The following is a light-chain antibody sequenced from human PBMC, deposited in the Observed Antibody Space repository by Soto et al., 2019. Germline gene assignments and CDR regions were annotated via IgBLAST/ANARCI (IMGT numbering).Light chain of an antibody. CDR2: EVS. CDR1: SSDVGGYNY. CDR3: SSYTSSSTHWV. Sequence: QSALTQPASVSGSPGQSITISCTGTSSDVGGYNYVSWYQQHPGKAPKLMIYEVSNRPSGVSNRFSGSKSGNTASLTISGLQADDEADYYCSSYTSSSTHWVFGGGTKRTVL. V-gene: IGLV2-14*01. J-gene: IGLJ3*02.